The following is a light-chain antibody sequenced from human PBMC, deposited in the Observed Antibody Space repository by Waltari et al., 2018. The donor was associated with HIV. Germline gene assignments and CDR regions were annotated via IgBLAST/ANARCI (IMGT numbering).Light chain of an antibody. Sequence: DIRMTQSPSTLSASVGDRVTITCRASQNINSWLAWYQQRPGKDPRLLIYKASNLEFGVPSRFSGGGSGTEFNLTIDSLQPEDFATYYCQQYNIDFYTFGQGTKV. CDR2: KAS. CDR1: QNINSW. V-gene: IGKV1-5*03. CDR3: QQYNIDFYT. J-gene: IGKJ3*01.